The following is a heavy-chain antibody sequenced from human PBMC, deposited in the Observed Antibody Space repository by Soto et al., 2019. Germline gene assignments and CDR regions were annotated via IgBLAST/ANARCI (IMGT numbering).Heavy chain of an antibody. CDR3: AKDMPRRSYSSSCDY. CDR1: GFTFDDYA. CDR2: ISGDGGST. D-gene: IGHD6-13*01. Sequence: GGSLRLSCAASGFTFDDYAMHWVRQAPGKGLEWVSLISGDGGSTYYADSVKGRFTISRDNSKNSLYLQMNSLRTEDTALYYCAKDMPRRSYSSSCDYWGQGTLVTVSS. J-gene: IGHJ4*02. V-gene: IGHV3-43*02.